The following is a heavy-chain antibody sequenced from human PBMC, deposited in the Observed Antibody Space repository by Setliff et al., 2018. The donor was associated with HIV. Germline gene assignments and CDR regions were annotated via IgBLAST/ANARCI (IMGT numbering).Heavy chain of an antibody. Sequence: PGGSLRLSCAASGFIFSDYSMSWVRQAPGKGLEWVSAISGSGGSTYYADSVKGRFTISRDNSKNTLYLQMNSLRAEDTAVYYCAKDPRAAVATICDYWGQGTLVTVSS. V-gene: IGHV3-23*01. CDR2: ISGSGGST. J-gene: IGHJ4*02. D-gene: IGHD5-12*01. CDR1: GFIFSDYS. CDR3: AKDPRAAVATICDY.